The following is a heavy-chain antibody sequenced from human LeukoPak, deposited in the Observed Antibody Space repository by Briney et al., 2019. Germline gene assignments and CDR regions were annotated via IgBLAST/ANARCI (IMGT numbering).Heavy chain of an antibody. D-gene: IGHD4-23*01. Sequence: GGSLRLSCVVSGLTFDNAWMSWVRQAPGKGLEWGGRIKSKNVGETTEYAAPVQGRFTISRDDSKNTVYLQMSNLKTEDTAVYYCTTGPGNSGYWGQGTLVTVSS. CDR1: GLTFDNAW. CDR2: IKSKNVGETT. CDR3: TTGPGNSGY. V-gene: IGHV3-15*01. J-gene: IGHJ4*02.